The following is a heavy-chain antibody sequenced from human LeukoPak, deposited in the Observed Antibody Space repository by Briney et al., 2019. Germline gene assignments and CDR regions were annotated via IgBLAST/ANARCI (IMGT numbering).Heavy chain of an antibody. Sequence: SQTLSLTCALSGDSVSSNSAAWNWIRQSPSRGLEWLGRTYYRSKWYNDYAVSVKSRITINPDTSKNQFSLQLNSVTPEDTAVYYCARSQIAVAGSYYYYYMDVWGKGTTVTVSS. J-gene: IGHJ6*03. V-gene: IGHV6-1*01. CDR1: GDSVSSNSAA. D-gene: IGHD6-19*01. CDR2: TYYRSKWYN. CDR3: ARSQIAVAGSYYYYYMDV.